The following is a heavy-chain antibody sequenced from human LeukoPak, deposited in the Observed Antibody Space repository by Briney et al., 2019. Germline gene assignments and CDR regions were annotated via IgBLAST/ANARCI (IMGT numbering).Heavy chain of an antibody. CDR3: AREEWLAQGVFDY. CDR2: ISSSGSTI. D-gene: IGHD6-19*01. J-gene: IGHJ4*02. Sequence: GGSLRLSCAASGFTFSSYEMNWVRQAPGKGLEWVSYISSSGSTIYYADSVKGRFTISRDNAKNSLYLQMNSLRAEDTAVYYCAREEWLAQGVFDYWGQGTLVTVSS. V-gene: IGHV3-48*03. CDR1: GFTFSSYE.